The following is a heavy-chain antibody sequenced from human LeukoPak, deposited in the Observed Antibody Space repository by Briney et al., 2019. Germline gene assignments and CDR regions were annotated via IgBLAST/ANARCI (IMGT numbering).Heavy chain of an antibody. Sequence: PGGSLRLSCAASGFTFSSYAMHWVRQAPGKGLEWVAVISYDGSNKYYADSVKGRFTISRDNSKNTLYLQMNSQRAEDTAVYYCARKWELLDYYYGMDVWGQGTTVTVSS. D-gene: IGHD1-26*01. CDR3: ARKWELLDYYYGMDV. V-gene: IGHV3-30-3*01. J-gene: IGHJ6*02. CDR1: GFTFSSYA. CDR2: ISYDGSNK.